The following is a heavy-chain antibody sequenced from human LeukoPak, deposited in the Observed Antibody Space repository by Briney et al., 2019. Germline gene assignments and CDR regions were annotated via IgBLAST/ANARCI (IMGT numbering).Heavy chain of an antibody. CDR1: GGSISSSSYY. J-gene: IGHJ4*02. Sequence: SEALSLTCTVSGGSISSSSYYWGWIRQPPGKGLEWIGSIYYSGSTYYNPSLKSRVTISVDTSKNQFSLKLSSVTAADTAVYYCARDLGYSSGWYDYWGQETLVTVSS. CDR2: IYYSGST. CDR3: ARDLGYSSGWYDY. D-gene: IGHD6-19*01. V-gene: IGHV4-39*07.